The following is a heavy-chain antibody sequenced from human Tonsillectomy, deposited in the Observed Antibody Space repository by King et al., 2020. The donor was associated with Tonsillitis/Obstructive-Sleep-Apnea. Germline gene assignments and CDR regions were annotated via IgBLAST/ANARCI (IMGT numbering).Heavy chain of an antibody. CDR3: ARWSMYGAGGIFQH. J-gene: IGHJ1*01. Sequence: VQLQESGPGLVKPSETLSITCTVSGGSISGYYWSWIRPPPGKGLEWIGYIYNSGSTKYNPSLKSRVTISVDTSKNQFSLKLSSVTAADTAVYYCARWSMYGAGGIFQHWGQGTLVTVSS. CDR2: IYNSGST. V-gene: IGHV4-59*01. CDR1: GGSISGYY. D-gene: IGHD4-17*01.